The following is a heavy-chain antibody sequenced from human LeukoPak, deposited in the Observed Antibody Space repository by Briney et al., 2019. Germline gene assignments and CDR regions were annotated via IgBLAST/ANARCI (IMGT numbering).Heavy chain of an antibody. CDR2: ISGGGVTT. J-gene: IGHJ4*02. V-gene: IGHV3-23*01. Sequence: GGSLRLSCVGSGFTSIAYALTWARQAPGKGLEWVSGISGGGVTTYYADSVRGRFTISTDNSKNTVYLQMNSLRAEDTALYYCARSVPDYTRFDYWGQGALVTVSS. CDR3: ARSVPDYTRFDY. CDR1: GFTSIAYA. D-gene: IGHD4-11*01.